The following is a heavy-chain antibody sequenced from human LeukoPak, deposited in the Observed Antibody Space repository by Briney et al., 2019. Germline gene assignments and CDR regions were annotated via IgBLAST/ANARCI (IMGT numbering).Heavy chain of an antibody. V-gene: IGHV3-30*18. Sequence: GGSLRLSCAASGFTFSSYGMHWVRQAPGKGLEWGAVISYDVSNKYYADSVKGRFTISRDNSKNTLYLQMNSLRAEDTAVYYCAKDQNDFWSGYLYYYYGMDVWGQGTTVTVSS. CDR2: ISYDVSNK. CDR1: GFTFSSYG. D-gene: IGHD3-3*01. CDR3: AKDQNDFWSGYLYYYYGMDV. J-gene: IGHJ6*02.